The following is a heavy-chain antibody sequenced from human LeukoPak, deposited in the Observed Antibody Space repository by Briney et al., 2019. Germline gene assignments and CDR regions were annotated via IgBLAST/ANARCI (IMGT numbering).Heavy chain of an antibody. D-gene: IGHD5-24*01. CDR2: IKSDGTTT. CDR3: ARDLNYKIDY. Sequence: GGSLRLSCAASGITFSSYWMHWVRQAPGEGLVWVSRIKSDGTTTNYADSVKGRFTISRDNAKNTLYLQMNSLRAEDTAVYYCARDLNYKIDYWGQGTLVTVSS. CDR1: GITFSSYW. J-gene: IGHJ4*02. V-gene: IGHV3-74*01.